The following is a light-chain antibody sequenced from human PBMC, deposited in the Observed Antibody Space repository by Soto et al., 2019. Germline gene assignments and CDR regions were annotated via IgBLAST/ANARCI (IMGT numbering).Light chain of an antibody. Sequence: EIVLTQSPGSLSLSPGERATLSCRASQSVDNTFFAWYQKKPGQAPRLLMYGVSKRATGIPDRFSGSGSGTEFSLTISSLQSEDFAVYYCQQYNNWPPKQYTFGQGTKLEIK. CDR1: QSVDNTF. V-gene: IGKV3D-15*01. CDR2: GVS. J-gene: IGKJ2*01. CDR3: QQYNNWPPKQYT.